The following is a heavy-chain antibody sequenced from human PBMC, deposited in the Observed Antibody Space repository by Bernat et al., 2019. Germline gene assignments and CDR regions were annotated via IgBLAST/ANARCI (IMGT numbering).Heavy chain of an antibody. CDR3: ASIRAASGGY. J-gene: IGHJ4*02. CDR2: ISGSGDDT. D-gene: IGHD6-13*01. V-gene: IGHV3-23*01. Sequence: EVQLLESGGDLVQPGGSLRLSCAASGFTFSSYVMSWVRQAPGKGLEWVSAISGSGDDTHYADSVKGRFTISRDNSKNTLHLLMNSLRAGDTAVYYCASIRAASGGYWGQGTLVTVSS. CDR1: GFTFSSYV.